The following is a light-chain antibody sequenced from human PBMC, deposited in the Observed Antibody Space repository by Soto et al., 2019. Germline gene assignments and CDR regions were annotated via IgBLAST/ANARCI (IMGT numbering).Light chain of an antibody. CDR1: QSVFSSY. CDR3: QQYGSSPLT. Sequence: EIVLTQSPGTLSLSPGERATLSCRASQSVFSSYFAWYQQKPGQATRLLIYGASSRAIDIPDRFSGSGSGTDFTLTISRLEPEDFAVYYCQQYGSSPLTFGRGTKVEI. J-gene: IGKJ4*01. V-gene: IGKV3-20*01. CDR2: GAS.